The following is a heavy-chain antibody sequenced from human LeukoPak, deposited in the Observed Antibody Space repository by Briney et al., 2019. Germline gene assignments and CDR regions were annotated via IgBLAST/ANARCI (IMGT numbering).Heavy chain of an antibody. CDR2: INHSGST. Sequence: SETLSLTCTVSGGSISSGSYYWSWIRQPPGKGLEWIGEINHSGSTNYNPSLKSRVTISVDTSKNQFSLKLSPVTAADTAVYYCARGMVRYYGSGSYYNRRSNWFDPWGQGTLVTVSS. D-gene: IGHD3-10*01. CDR1: GGSISSGSYY. CDR3: ARGMVRYYGSGSYYNRRSNWFDP. V-gene: IGHV4-39*07. J-gene: IGHJ5*02.